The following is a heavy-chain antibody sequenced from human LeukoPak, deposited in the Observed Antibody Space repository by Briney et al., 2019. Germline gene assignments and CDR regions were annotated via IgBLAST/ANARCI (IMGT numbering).Heavy chain of an antibody. CDR1: GFTFSTYG. D-gene: IGHD6-13*01. CDR2: TTTTSTNK. Sequence: GGSLRLSCAASGFTFSTYGMSWVRQAPGKGLEWVSSTTTTSTNKYYADSVKGRFTISRDNAKNSLYLQMNSLRVEDAAVYYCAKARGSSWYGDFDCWGQETLVTVSS. CDR3: AKARGSSWYGDFDC. V-gene: IGHV3-21*06. J-gene: IGHJ4*02.